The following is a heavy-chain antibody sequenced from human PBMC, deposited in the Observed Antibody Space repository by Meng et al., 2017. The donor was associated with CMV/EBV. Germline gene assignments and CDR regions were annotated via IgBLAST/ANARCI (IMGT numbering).Heavy chain of an antibody. V-gene: IGHV1-69*10. D-gene: IGHD2-2*01. Sequence: SVQVSCKASGGTFSSYAISWVRQAPGQGLEWMGGIIPILGIATYAQKFQGRVTITADKSTSTSYMELSSLRSEDTAVYYCARGGYCSSTSCRDYYYYGMDVWGQGTTVTVSS. CDR1: GGTFSSYA. CDR2: IIPILGIA. J-gene: IGHJ6*02. CDR3: ARGGYCSSTSCRDYYYYGMDV.